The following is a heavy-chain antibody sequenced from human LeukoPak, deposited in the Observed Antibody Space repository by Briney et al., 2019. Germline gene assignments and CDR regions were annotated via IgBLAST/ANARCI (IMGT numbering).Heavy chain of an antibody. J-gene: IGHJ6*02. CDR2: IYYSGST. Sequence: SETLSLTCTVSGGSISSYYWSWIRQPPGKGLEWIGYIYYSGSTNYNPSLKSRVTISVDTSKNQFSLKLSSVTAADTAVYYCARDGDYDNYYYYGMDVWGQGTTVTVSS. CDR1: GGSISSYY. CDR3: ARDGDYDNYYYYGMDV. V-gene: IGHV4-59*01. D-gene: IGHD3-9*01.